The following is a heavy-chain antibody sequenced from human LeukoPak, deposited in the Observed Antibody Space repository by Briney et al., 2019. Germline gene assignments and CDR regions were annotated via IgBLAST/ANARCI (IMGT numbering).Heavy chain of an antibody. J-gene: IGHJ4*02. CDR3: ARDAYYYGSGSYLPY. CDR2: VSGYGDRT. CDR1: GFTFSSYA. D-gene: IGHD3-10*01. Sequence: PGGSLRLSCAASGFTFSSYAMSWVRQTPGKGLEWVSAVSGYGDRTYYADSVKGRFTISRDNAKNSLYLQMNSLRAEDTAVCYCARDAYYYGSGSYLPYWGQGTLVTVSS. V-gene: IGHV3-23*01.